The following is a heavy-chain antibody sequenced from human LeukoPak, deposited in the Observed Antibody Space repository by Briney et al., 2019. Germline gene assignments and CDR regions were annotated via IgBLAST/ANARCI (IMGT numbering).Heavy chain of an antibody. CDR3: TVQAAGYYYYYYMDV. CDR1: GFTFSNAW. J-gene: IGHJ6*03. CDR2: IKSKTDGGTT. Sequence: PGGSLRLSCAASGFTFSNAWMSWVRQAPGKGLEWVGRIKSKTDGGTTDYAAPVKGRSTISRDDSKNTLYLQMNSLKTEDTAVYYCTVQAAGYYYYYYMDVWGKGTTATVSS. V-gene: IGHV3-15*01. D-gene: IGHD6-13*01.